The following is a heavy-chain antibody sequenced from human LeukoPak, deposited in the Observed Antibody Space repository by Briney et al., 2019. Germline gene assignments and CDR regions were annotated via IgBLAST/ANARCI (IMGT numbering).Heavy chain of an antibody. CDR3: ARGGVATIDY. CDR1: GFTFSSYA. CDR2: ISYDGSNK. Sequence: GGSLRLSCAASGFTFSSYAMHWVRQAPGKGLEWVAVISYDGSNKYYADSVKGRFTISRDNSKNTLYLQMNSLRAEDTAVYYCARGGVATIDYWGQGTLVTVSS. D-gene: IGHD5-12*01. V-gene: IGHV3-30-3*01. J-gene: IGHJ4*02.